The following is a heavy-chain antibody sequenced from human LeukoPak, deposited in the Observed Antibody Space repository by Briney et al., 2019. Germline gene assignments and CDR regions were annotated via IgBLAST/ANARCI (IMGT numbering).Heavy chain of an antibody. CDR2: IKPDGSEK. CDR3: ATDTGYSQD. J-gene: IGHJ4*02. CDR1: GFTVSSYW. D-gene: IGHD2-15*01. Sequence: GGCLRLAWVASGFTVSSYWMGWVRQAPGKWPQRLATIKPDGSEKYYVDSVRGRFTISRDNAKKSLYLQMNSLRAEDTAVYYCATDTGYSQDWGQGTLVTVSS. V-gene: IGHV3-7*04.